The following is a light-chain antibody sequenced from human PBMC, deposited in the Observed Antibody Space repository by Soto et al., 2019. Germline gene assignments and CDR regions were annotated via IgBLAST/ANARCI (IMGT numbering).Light chain of an antibody. V-gene: IGKV1-5*03. J-gene: IGKJ1*01. CDR1: QSIGYW. CDR2: KAS. Sequence: DIHMTQSPSTLSASVGDRFTITCRASQSIGYWLAWHQQKPGKAPNLLIYKASSLESGVPSRFSGSGSGTEFSLTISSLQPDDFATYYCQQYNTYSRTFGQGTKV. CDR3: QQYNTYSRT.